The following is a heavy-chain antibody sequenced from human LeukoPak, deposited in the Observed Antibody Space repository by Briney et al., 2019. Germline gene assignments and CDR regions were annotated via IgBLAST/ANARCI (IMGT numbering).Heavy chain of an antibody. J-gene: IGHJ3*02. CDR1: GGSISSGGYY. CDR3: ARGGYCSGGSCYDPAFDI. Sequence: SETLSLTCTVSGGSISSGGYYWSWIRQPPGKGLEWIGRIYTSGSTNYNPSLKSRVTISVDTSKNQFSLKLSSVTAADTAVYYCARGGYCSGGSCYDPAFDIWGQGTMVTVSS. D-gene: IGHD2-15*01. V-gene: IGHV4-61*02. CDR2: IYTSGST.